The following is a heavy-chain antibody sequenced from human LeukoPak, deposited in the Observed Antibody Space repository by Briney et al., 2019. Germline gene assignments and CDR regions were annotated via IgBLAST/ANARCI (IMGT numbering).Heavy chain of an antibody. V-gene: IGHV3-30-3*01. CDR1: GFTFSSYA. CDR2: ISYDGSTK. Sequence: GGSLRLSCAASGFTFSSYAMHWVRQAPGKGLEWVAVISYDGSTKYYADSVKGRFTISRDNSKNTLYLQMNSLRAEDTAVYYCARAEFMRSGSYHQPDYWGQGTLVTVSS. CDR3: ARAEFMRSGSYHQPDY. D-gene: IGHD1-26*01. J-gene: IGHJ4*02.